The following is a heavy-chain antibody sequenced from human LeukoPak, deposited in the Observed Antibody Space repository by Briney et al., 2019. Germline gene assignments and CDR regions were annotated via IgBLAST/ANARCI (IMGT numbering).Heavy chain of an antibody. CDR1: GGSISSGDYY. Sequence: PSETLSLTCTVSGGSISSGDYYWRWVRQPPGKGLEWIGYIYYSGSTYYNPSLKSRVTMSVDTSKNQFSLKLSSVTAADTAVYYCARELGATTPRRAFDIWGQGTMVTVSS. CDR3: ARELGATTPRRAFDI. J-gene: IGHJ3*02. D-gene: IGHD1-26*01. V-gene: IGHV4-30-4*08. CDR2: IYYSGST.